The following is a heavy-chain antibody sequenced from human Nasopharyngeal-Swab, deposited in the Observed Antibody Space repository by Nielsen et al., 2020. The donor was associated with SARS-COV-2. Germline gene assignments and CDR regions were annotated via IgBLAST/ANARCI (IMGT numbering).Heavy chain of an antibody. J-gene: IGHJ5*02. CDR3: ARGVEFDP. Sequence: VRQAPGKGLEFFSVIWYDGSNKYYADSVKGRFTISRDNSKNTLYLQMNSLRAEDTAMYYCARGVEFDPWGQGTLVTVSS. V-gene: IGHV3-33*01. D-gene: IGHD2-15*01. CDR2: IWYDGSNK.